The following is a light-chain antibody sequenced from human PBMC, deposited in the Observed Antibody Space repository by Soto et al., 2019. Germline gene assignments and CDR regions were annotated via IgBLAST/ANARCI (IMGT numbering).Light chain of an antibody. V-gene: IGKV4-1*01. CDR2: WAS. Sequence: DIVVTQSPESLAVSLGERASIKCKSSQSLLYSSDNKDYLAWYQQKPGQPPELFIYWASNRDIGVPDRFGGSGCVTDFTPTNSSLQAEDVAVYYCQQYYSTRPLSFGGGTNVEVE. CDR1: QSLLYSSDNKDY. CDR3: QQYYSTRPLS. J-gene: IGKJ4*01.